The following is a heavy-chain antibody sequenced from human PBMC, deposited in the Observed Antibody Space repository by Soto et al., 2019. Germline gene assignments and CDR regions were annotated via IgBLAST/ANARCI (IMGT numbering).Heavy chain of an antibody. CDR1: SGSISSSGYY. Sequence: QVQLQESGPGLVKPSQTLSLTCTFSSGSISSSGYYWSWIRHHPGKGLEWIGYIYYSASTYYNPYLKSRLTISVDTSNNQFSLKLSSVTAADTAVYYCARIAAYDTGGSPLYYFDNWGQGTLVTVSS. CDR2: IYYSAST. V-gene: IGHV4-31*03. D-gene: IGHD3-22*01. J-gene: IGHJ4*02. CDR3: ARIAAYDTGGSPLYYFDN.